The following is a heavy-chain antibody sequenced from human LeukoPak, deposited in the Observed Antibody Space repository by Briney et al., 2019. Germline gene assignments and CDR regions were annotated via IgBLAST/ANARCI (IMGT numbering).Heavy chain of an antibody. D-gene: IGHD3-22*01. J-gene: IGHJ2*01. Sequence: PSETLSLTCTVSGGSISSGGYYWSWIRQHPGKGLEWIGYIYYSGSTYYNPSLKSRVTISVDTSKNQFSLKLSSVTAADTAVYYCARESVYDSSGYYYRASRWYFDLWGRGTLVTVSS. CDR2: IYYSGST. V-gene: IGHV4-31*03. CDR3: ARESVYDSSGYYYRASRWYFDL. CDR1: GGSISSGGYY.